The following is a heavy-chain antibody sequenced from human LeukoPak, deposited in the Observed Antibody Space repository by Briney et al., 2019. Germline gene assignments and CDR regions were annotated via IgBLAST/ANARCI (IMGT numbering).Heavy chain of an antibody. J-gene: IGHJ4*02. CDR2: IDWDDNK. D-gene: IGHD3-22*01. CDR1: GFSLSTSGMC. CDR3: ARIFFDSRGYDNLFDF. V-gene: IGHV2-70*11. Sequence: SGPTLVNPTQTLTLTCTFSGFSLSTSGMCVSWIRQPPGKALEWLARIDWDDNKYYSTSLKPRLTISKDTSKSQVVLTMTNMDPVDTATYYCARIFFDSRGYDNLFDFWGQGALVTVSS.